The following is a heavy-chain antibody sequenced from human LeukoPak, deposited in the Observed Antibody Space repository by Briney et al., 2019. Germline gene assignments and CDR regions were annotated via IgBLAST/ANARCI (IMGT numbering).Heavy chain of an antibody. Sequence: SETLSLTCSVSGGSISSYYWSWIRQPPGKGLEWIGYIYYSGSTNYNPSLKSRVTISVETSKNQFSLKLKSVTAADTAVYYCARGGYYGSGNDFRFDPWGQGTLVTVSS. CDR3: ARGGYYGSGNDFRFDP. CDR2: IYYSGST. J-gene: IGHJ5*02. V-gene: IGHV4-59*01. D-gene: IGHD3-10*01. CDR1: GGSISSYY.